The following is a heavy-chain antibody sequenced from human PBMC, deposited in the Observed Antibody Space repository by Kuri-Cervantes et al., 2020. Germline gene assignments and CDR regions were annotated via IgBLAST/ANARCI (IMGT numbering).Heavy chain of an antibody. CDR2: INAGNGNT. Sequence: ASVKVSCKASGYTFTSYAMHWVRQAPGQRLEWMGWINAGNGNTKYSQKFQGRVTMTTDTSTSTAYMELRSLRSDDTAVYYCAEVNWNYGIWFDPWGQGTLVTVSS. CDR3: AEVNWNYGIWFDP. J-gene: IGHJ5*02. V-gene: IGHV1-3*01. D-gene: IGHD1-7*01. CDR1: GYTFTSYA.